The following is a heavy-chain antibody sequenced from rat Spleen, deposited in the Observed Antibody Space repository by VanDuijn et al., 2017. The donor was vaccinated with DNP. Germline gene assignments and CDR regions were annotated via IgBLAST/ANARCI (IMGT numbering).Heavy chain of an antibody. CDR3: ARKSSKGWFYDF. D-gene: IGHD3-1*01. V-gene: IGHV5-46*01. CDR1: GFTFSSFP. Sequence: EVQLVESGGGLVQPGRSMKLSCAASGFTFSSFPMAWVRQAPTKGLEWVASISTSGGHTFYRDSVKGRFTISRDNAQNSLYLQMSKVGSDDTAIYYCARKSSKGWFYDFWGPGTMVTVSS. CDR2: ISTSGGHT. J-gene: IGHJ1*01.